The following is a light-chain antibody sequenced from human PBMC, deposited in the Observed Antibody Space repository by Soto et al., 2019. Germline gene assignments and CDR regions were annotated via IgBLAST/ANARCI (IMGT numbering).Light chain of an antibody. V-gene: IGLV2-23*01. Sequence: QSALTQPASVSGSPGQSITISCTGTSSDVGSYNLVSWYQQHPGKAPKLMIYEGSKRPSGVSNRFSGPKSANTASLTISGLQAEDEADYYCCSYAGSSTHVVFGGGTKLTVL. CDR1: SSDVGSYNL. CDR3: CSYAGSSTHVV. CDR2: EGS. J-gene: IGLJ2*01.